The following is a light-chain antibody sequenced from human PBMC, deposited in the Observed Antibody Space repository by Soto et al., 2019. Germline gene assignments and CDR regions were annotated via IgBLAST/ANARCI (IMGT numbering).Light chain of an antibody. Sequence: QSALTQPPSASGSPGQSVTISCTGTSSDIGGYDYVSWDQQHPGKDPKLIIYEVNKRPSGVPDRFSGSKSGNTAALVVSGLQAEDEADYYCSSYASSYNLVFAGGTKLTVL. CDR3: SSYASSYNLV. CDR2: EVN. V-gene: IGLV2-8*01. CDR1: SSDIGGYDY. J-gene: IGLJ3*02.